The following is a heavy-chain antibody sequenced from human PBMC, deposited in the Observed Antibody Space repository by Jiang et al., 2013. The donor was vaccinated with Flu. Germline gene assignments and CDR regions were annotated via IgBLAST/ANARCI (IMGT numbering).Heavy chain of an antibody. Sequence: SGAEVKKPGASVKVSCKASGYTFTSYGISWVRQAPGQGLEWMGWISAYNGNTNYAQKPQGRVTMTTDTSTSTAYMELRSLRSDDTAVYYCARGVTNKRGYYYYFYYMDVWGKGTTVTVSS. CDR2: ISAYNGNT. CDR3: ARGVTNKRGYYYYFYYMDV. D-gene: IGHD5-18*01. J-gene: IGHJ6*03. V-gene: IGHV1-18*01. CDR1: GYTFTSYG.